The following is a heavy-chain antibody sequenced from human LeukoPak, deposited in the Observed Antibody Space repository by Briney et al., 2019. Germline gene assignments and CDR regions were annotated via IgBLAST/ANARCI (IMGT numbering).Heavy chain of an antibody. D-gene: IGHD6-13*01. Sequence: ASVKVSCKASGYTFTSYGISWVRQAPGQGLEWMGWISAYNGNTNYAQKFQGRVTITADKSTSTAYMELSSLRSEDTAVYYCARDAYSRRYYYYYYMDVWGKGTTVTVSS. CDR1: GYTFTSYG. CDR3: ARDAYSRRYYYYYYMDV. J-gene: IGHJ6*03. V-gene: IGHV1-18*01. CDR2: ISAYNGNT.